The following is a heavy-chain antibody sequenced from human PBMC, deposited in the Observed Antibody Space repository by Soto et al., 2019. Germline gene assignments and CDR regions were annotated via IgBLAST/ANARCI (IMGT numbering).Heavy chain of an antibody. J-gene: IGHJ3*02. D-gene: IGHD2-2*03. CDR2: ISSSSSYI. CDR3: ARREWILSIRTDAFDI. CDR1: GFTFSSYS. Sequence: GGSLRLSCAASGFTFSSYSMNWVRQAPGKGLEWVSSISSSSSYIYYADSVKGRFTISRDNAKNSLYLQMNSLRAEDTAVYYCARREWILSIRTDAFDIWGQGTMVTVSS. V-gene: IGHV3-21*01.